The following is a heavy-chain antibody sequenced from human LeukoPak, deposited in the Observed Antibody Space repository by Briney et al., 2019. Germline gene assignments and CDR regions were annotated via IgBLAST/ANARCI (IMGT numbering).Heavy chain of an antibody. D-gene: IGHD6-13*01. CDR2: IYHSGTT. J-gene: IGHJ4*02. Sequence: SETLSLTCAAPHYSINNAYYGGWIRTPPGRGLEWMGNIYHSGTTYYNPSLKSRVTISVDTSKNQFSLKLSSVTAADTAVYYCARHFVYSSSWYVPPEFDYWGQGTLVTVSS. V-gene: IGHV4-38-2*01. CDR1: HYSINNAYY. CDR3: ARHFVYSSSWYVPPEFDY.